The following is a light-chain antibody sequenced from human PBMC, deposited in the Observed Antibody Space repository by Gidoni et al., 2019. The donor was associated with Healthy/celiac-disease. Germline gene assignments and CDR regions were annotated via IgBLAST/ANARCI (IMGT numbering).Light chain of an antibody. Sequence: DIVMTQSPLSLPVTPGEPASISCRSSQSLLHSNGYNDLDWYLQKPGQSPQLLIDLGSNRASGVPDRVSGSGTGTDFTLKISRVEAEDVGVYYCMQALQTPLTFGGGTKVEIK. CDR3: MQALQTPLT. J-gene: IGKJ4*01. V-gene: IGKV2-28*01. CDR1: QSLLHSNGYND. CDR2: LGS.